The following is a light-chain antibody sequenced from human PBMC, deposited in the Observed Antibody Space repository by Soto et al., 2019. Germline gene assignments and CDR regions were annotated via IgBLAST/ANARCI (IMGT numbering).Light chain of an antibody. J-gene: IGLJ1*01. Sequence: QSVLTQPRSVSGCPGQSVTISCTGTSSDVGLNDYVSWYHQHPGKAPKLLIYDVTKRPSGVPDRFSGSKSGNTASLTISGLRAEDEGDYYCCSTAGRYTYVFGTGTKVTVL. CDR1: SSDVGLNDY. CDR3: CSTAGRYTYV. V-gene: IGLV2-11*01. CDR2: DVT.